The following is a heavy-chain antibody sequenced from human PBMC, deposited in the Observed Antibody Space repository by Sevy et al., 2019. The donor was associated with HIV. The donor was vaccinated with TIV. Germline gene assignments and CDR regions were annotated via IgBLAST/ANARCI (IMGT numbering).Heavy chain of an antibody. CDR2: ISYDGRSK. D-gene: IGHD3-16*01. Sequence: QLGGSLRLSCTASGFTFSSYDIHWVRQAPGKGLEWVAGISYDGRSKHYADSVKGRFTISRDNAKSTLYLQMDSLRVEDTAVFYCAAVVFTFGGDPYEYHHFMDVWGKGTTVTVSS. V-gene: IGHV3-30*03. CDR3: AAVVFTFGGDPYEYHHFMDV. CDR1: GFTFSSYD. J-gene: IGHJ6*03.